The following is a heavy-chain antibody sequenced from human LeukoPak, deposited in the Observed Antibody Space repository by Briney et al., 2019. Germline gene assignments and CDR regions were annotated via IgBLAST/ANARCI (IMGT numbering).Heavy chain of an antibody. Sequence: SETLSLTCAAYGGSFSGYYWSWIRQPPGKGLEWIGEINHSGSTNYNPSLKSRVTISVDTSKNQFSLKLSSVTAADTAVYYCARTKPTVTTDYWGQGTLVTVSS. V-gene: IGHV4-34*01. J-gene: IGHJ4*02. D-gene: IGHD4-17*01. CDR1: GGSFSGYY. CDR3: ARTKPTVTTDY. CDR2: INHSGST.